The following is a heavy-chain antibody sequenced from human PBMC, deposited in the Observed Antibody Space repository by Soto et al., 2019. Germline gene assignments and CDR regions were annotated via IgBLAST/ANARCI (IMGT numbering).Heavy chain of an antibody. D-gene: IGHD1-26*01. J-gene: IGHJ6*02. CDR3: TRRGYSGSYYQDYYYGMDV. V-gene: IGHV3-73*01. CDR1: GFTFSGSA. CDR2: IRSKANSYAT. Sequence: GSLRLSCAASGFTFSGSAMHWVRQASGKGLEWVGRIRSKANSYATAYAASVKGRFTISRDDSKNTAYLQMNSLKTEDTAVYYCTRRGYSGSYYQDYYYGMDVWGQGTTVTVSS.